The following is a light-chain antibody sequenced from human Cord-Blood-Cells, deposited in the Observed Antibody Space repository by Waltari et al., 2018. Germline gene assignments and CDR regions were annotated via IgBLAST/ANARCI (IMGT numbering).Light chain of an antibody. V-gene: IGLV1-40*01. Sequence: QSVLTQPPSVSGAPGQRVTISCTGSSSNIGAGYDVHWYQQLPGPAPQLLIYGNSTRPSGVPDRFSGSKSGTSASLAITGLQAEDEADYYCQSYDSSLSGSVFGGGTKLTVL. CDR3: QSYDSSLSGSV. J-gene: IGLJ3*02. CDR2: GNS. CDR1: SSNIGAGYD.